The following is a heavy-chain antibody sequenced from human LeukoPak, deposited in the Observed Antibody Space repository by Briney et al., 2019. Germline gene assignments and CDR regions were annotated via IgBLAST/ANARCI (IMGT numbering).Heavy chain of an antibody. D-gene: IGHD1-26*01. CDR3: ARHAGEYSGSYYYYYYMDV. V-gene: IGHV4-59*08. Sequence: SETLSLTCTVSGGSISSYYWSWIRQPPGKGLEWIGDIYYSGSTNYNPSLKSRVTISVDTSKNQFSLKLSSVTAADTAVYYCARHAGEYSGSYYYYYYMDVWGKGTTVTVSS. J-gene: IGHJ6*03. CDR1: GGSISSYY. CDR2: IYYSGST.